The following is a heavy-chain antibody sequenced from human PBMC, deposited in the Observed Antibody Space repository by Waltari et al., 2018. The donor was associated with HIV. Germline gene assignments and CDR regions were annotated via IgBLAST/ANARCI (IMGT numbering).Heavy chain of an antibody. CDR2: ISYDGRNK. CDR1: GFTFSDYG. V-gene: IGHV3-30*18. Sequence: QVPLLESGGGVVQPGRSLRLLCEVAGFTFSDYGFHWVRQAPGRGLEWVALISYDGRNKYYAESVKGRFTLSRDNAKNTLFLQMNSLRAEDTAVYYCAKEDFEYGSSSHLGYWGQGTLVTVSS. CDR3: AKEDFEYGSSSHLGY. D-gene: IGHD6-6*01. J-gene: IGHJ4*02.